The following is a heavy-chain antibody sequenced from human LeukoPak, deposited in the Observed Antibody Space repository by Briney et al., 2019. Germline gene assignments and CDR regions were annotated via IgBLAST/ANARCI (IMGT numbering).Heavy chain of an antibody. CDR3: ARSDYYAFDI. D-gene: IGHD4-17*01. CDR2: ISRSSSSI. CDR1: GFTFSNYS. J-gene: IGHJ3*02. V-gene: IGHV3-48*02. Sequence: PGGSLRLSRAASGFTFSNYSMTWVRQAPGKGLEWISYISRSSSSIYYADSLKGRFTISRDNAKNSLFLQMNSLRDEDTAVYYCARSDYYAFDIWGQGTMVTVSS.